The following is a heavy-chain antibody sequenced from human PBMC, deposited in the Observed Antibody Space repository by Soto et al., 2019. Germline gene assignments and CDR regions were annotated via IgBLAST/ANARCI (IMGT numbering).Heavy chain of an antibody. Sequence: ASVKVSCKASGYTFTSYGISWVRQAPGQGLEWKGIINPSGGSTSYAQKFQGRVTMTSDTSTSTVYMELSSLRSEDTAVYYCARGGNAAGYYYYGMDVWGQGTTVTVSS. CDR3: ARGGNAAGYYYYGMDV. V-gene: IGHV1-46*01. D-gene: IGHD6-13*01. CDR2: INPSGGST. J-gene: IGHJ6*02. CDR1: GYTFTSYG.